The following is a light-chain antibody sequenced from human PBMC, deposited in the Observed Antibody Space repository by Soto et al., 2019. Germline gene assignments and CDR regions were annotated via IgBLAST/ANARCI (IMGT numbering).Light chain of an antibody. J-gene: IGKJ1*01. CDR2: QAS. Sequence: IQITQCPSTLSPSVGDRVTITWRASQSISTWLAWYQQKPGKAPKLLIYQASRLEVGVPLRFSGSGSGTEFTLTINSLQPDDFATYYCQEYNSYSWTFGQGTKV. V-gene: IGKV1-5*03. CDR3: QEYNSYSWT. CDR1: QSISTW.